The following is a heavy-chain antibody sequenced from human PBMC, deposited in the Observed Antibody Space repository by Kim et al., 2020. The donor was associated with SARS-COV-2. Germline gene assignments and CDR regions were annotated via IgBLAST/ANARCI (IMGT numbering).Heavy chain of an antibody. CDR1: GFTFSSYG. CDR3: AKYELLWFGELSPFDY. CDR2: ISYDGSNK. D-gene: IGHD3-10*01. Sequence: GGSLRLSCAASGFTFSSYGMHWVRQAPGKGLEWVAVISYDGSNKYYADSVKGRFTISRDNSKNTLYLQMNSLRAEDTAVYYCAKYELLWFGELSPFDYWGQGTLVTVSS. V-gene: IGHV3-30*18. J-gene: IGHJ4*02.